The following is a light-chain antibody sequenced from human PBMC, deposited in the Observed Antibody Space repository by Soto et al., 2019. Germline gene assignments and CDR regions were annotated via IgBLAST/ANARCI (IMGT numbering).Light chain of an antibody. V-gene: IGKV3-15*01. CDR2: GAS. Sequence: EIVVTQSPATLSVSPGDRATLYCRAGQNVSSNLAWYQQKFGQAPTLLIYGASTRATGIPARFSGSGSGTEFRLTTRSLQSEDFAVYRCQQYDNWPPLTFGGGTKVEIK. CDR3: QQYDNWPPLT. J-gene: IGKJ4*01. CDR1: QNVSSN.